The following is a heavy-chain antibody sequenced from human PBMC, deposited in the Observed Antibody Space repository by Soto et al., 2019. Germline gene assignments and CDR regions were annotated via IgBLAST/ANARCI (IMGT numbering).Heavy chain of an antibody. J-gene: IGHJ4*02. V-gene: IGHV4-39*07. CDR3: ATQNPGSYHFDS. Sequence: SETLSLTCTVSGGSISSSSYYWGWIRQPPGKGLEWIGSIYYSGSTYYNPSLKSRVIISLDKSKNQFSLKVTSVTAADTAVYYCATQNPGSYHFDSWGQGHLVTVSS. CDR2: IYYSGST. CDR1: GGSISSSSYY. D-gene: IGHD3-10*01.